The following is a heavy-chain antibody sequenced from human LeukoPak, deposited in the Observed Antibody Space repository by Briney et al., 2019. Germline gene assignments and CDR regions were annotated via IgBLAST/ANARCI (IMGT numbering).Heavy chain of an antibody. V-gene: IGHV3-74*01. CDR3: ARGITADY. J-gene: IGHJ4*02. Sequence: GGSLRLSCTASGFTFSSYWMHWVRQAPGKGLVWVSRINSDGSSITYADSVKGRFAISRDNAKNTLYLQMNSLRADDTAVYYCARGITADYWGQGTLVTVSS. CDR1: GFTFSSYW. CDR2: INSDGSSI. D-gene: IGHD3-3*01.